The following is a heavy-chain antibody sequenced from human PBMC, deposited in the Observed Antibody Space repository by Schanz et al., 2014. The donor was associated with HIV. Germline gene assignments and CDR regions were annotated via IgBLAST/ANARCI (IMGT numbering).Heavy chain of an antibody. J-gene: IGHJ4*02. D-gene: IGHD2-2*01. CDR1: GFTFSSSV. V-gene: IGHV3-15*01. CDR3: TTDRRRAYQQFDY. Sequence: EVQLVESGGGLVQPGGSLRLSCVASGFTFSSSVMHWVRQASGRGLEWVGRIKSKTESGATDYAAPVKGRFTISGDYSTNTLYLQMNSLKTEDTAVYYCTTDRRRAYQQFDYWGQGTLVTVSS. CDR2: IKSKTESGAT.